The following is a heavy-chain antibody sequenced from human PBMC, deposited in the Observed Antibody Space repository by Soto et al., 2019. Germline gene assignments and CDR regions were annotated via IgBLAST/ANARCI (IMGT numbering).Heavy chain of an antibody. CDR3: VRGGGVDVVTPTRIVFDY. CDR1: GYTFTGNY. J-gene: IGHJ4*02. V-gene: IGHV1-2*02. D-gene: IGHD2-21*02. CDR2: INPRNGDT. Sequence: QVQLVQSGAEVKKPGASVKVSCKVSGYTFTGNYMHCMRQAPGQGPEWMGWINPRNGDTDYAQKFQGRVTITRDTSISTAYMDLSRLTSDDTAIYFCVRGGGVDVVTPTRIVFDYWGQGTLLTVSS.